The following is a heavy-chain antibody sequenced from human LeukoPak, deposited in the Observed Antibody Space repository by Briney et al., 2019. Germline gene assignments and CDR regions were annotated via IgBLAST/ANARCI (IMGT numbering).Heavy chain of an antibody. CDR1: GGSISSGTYY. CDR3: AREVEIGLGTKGNDGAFDI. V-gene: IGHV4-61*02. J-gene: IGHJ3*02. D-gene: IGHD2-8*01. Sequence: SSETLSLTCTVSGGSISSGTYYWSWIRQPAGKGLEWIGRIYTSGSTNYNPSLKSRVTISVDTSKNQFSLKLSSVTAADTAVYYCAREVEIGLGTKGNDGAFDIWGQGTMVTVSS. CDR2: IYTSGST.